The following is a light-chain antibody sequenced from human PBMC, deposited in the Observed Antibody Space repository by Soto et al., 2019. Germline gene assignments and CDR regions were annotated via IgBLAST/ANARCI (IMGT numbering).Light chain of an antibody. V-gene: IGKV3-15*01. CDR3: QQYNDWPPKQYT. CDR1: QSVSSN. J-gene: IGKJ2*01. CDR2: DAS. Sequence: EILMTQSPATLSVSPGERATLSCRASQSVSSNLAWYQQKPGQAPRLLIYDASTRATGIPARFSGSGSGTEFTLTISSLQSEDFAVYYCQQYNDWPPKQYTFGQGTKLEIK.